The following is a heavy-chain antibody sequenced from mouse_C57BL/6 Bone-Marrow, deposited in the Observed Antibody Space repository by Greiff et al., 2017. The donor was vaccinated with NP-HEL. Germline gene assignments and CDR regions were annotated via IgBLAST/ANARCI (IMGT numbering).Heavy chain of an antibody. Sequence: EVQGVESGGGLVQPGGSLKLSCAASGFTFSDYGMAWVRQAPRKGPEWVAFISNLAYSIYYADPVTGRFTISRENAKHPLYLEMSGMRSEDTAMYYCARQGPYYYGSSYGYFDVWGTGTTVTVSS. D-gene: IGHD1-1*01. J-gene: IGHJ1*03. CDR2: ISNLAYSI. V-gene: IGHV5-15*01. CDR1: GFTFSDYG. CDR3: ARQGPYYYGSSYGYFDV.